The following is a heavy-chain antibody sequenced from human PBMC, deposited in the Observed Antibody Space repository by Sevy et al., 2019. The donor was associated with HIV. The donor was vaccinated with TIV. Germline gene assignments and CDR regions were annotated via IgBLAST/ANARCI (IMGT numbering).Heavy chain of an antibody. CDR1: GFTFSSYN. J-gene: IGHJ6*02. Sequence: GGSLRLSCAASGFTFSSYNINWVRQAPGKGLEWVSSITSGSSYIFYADSVKGRFTTSRDNAKNSLYLQMNSLRAEDTAVYYCARDKTILEGRYGMDVWGQGTKVTVSS. V-gene: IGHV3-21*01. D-gene: IGHD3-3*01. CDR2: ITSGSSYI. CDR3: ARDKTILEGRYGMDV.